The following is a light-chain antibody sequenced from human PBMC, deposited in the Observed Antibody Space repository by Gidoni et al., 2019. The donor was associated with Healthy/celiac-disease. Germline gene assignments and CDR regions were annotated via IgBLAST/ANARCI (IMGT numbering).Light chain of an antibody. CDR2: AAS. V-gene: IGKV1-39*01. Sequence: DIQMTQSPSSLSASVGDRVTITCRASQSISSYLNWYQQKPGKAPKLLIYAASSLQSGVPSRFSGSGSGTDFTLTISSLQPEDFAPYYCQQSYSTLWTFXXXTKVEIK. CDR1: QSISSY. CDR3: QQSYSTLWT. J-gene: IGKJ1*01.